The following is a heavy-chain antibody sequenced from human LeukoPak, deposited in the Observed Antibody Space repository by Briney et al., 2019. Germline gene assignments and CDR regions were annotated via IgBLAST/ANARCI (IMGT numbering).Heavy chain of an antibody. CDR2: ISVNGGAM. J-gene: IGHJ2*01. D-gene: IGHD6-13*01. CDR1: GFTFSGYE. CDR3: ARKTDRLGAVGRDRYFDL. Sequence: GGSLRLSCTASGFTFSGYEMTWVRQAPGKGLEWMSYISVNGGAMHYTDSVRGRFTTSRDDAKNSLYLHMNSLRVEDTAIYYCARKTDRLGAVGRDRYFDLWGRGTLITVSS. V-gene: IGHV3-48*03.